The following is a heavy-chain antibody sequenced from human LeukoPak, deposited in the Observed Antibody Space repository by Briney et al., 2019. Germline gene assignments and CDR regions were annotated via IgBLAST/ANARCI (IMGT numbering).Heavy chain of an antibody. D-gene: IGHD1-26*01. J-gene: IGHJ4*02. CDR2: INPNSGGT. CDR3: ARHPYSGSYHFDY. CDR1: GYAFSTYG. Sequence: ASVKVSCKASGYAFSTYGLTWVRQAPGQGLEWMGWINPNSGGTNSAQKFQGRVTMTRDTSISTAYMELSRLTSDDTAVYYCARHPYSGSYHFDYWGQGTLVTISS. V-gene: IGHV1-2*02.